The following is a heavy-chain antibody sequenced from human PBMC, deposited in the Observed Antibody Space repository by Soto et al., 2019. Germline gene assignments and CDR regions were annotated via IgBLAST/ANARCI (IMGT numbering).Heavy chain of an antibody. Sequence: EVQLLESGGGLVQPGGSLRLSCEASGFTFSSYAMKWVRQAPGKGLEWVSLIGESGTPTYYADSVKGLFTISRDNSGNTLFLEMYSLRAEDTAVYYCARYIPGVRYYGMDVGSQGTTVTVSS. J-gene: IGHJ6*02. CDR2: IGESGTPT. D-gene: IGHD2-2*01. CDR3: ARYIPGVRYYGMDV. V-gene: IGHV3-23*01. CDR1: GFTFSSYA.